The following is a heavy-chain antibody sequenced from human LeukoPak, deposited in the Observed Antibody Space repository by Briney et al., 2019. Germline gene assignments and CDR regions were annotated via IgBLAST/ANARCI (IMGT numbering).Heavy chain of an antibody. CDR3: ASGSVAVDGIDY. Sequence: EWIGYIYYSGSTNYNPSLKSRVTISVDTSKNLFSLKLSSVTAADTAVYYCASGSVAVDGIDYWGQGTLVTVSS. V-gene: IGHV4-59*08. CDR2: IYYSGST. J-gene: IGHJ4*02. D-gene: IGHD6-19*01.